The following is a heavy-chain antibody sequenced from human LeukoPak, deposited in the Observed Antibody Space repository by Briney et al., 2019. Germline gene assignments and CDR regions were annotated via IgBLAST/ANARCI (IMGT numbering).Heavy chain of an antibody. CDR2: ISGSGGRT. J-gene: IGHJ4*02. CDR3: AKTAGSDYSFYFDY. CDR1: GFAFSTYA. V-gene: IGHV3-23*01. D-gene: IGHD3-22*01. Sequence: PGGSLRLSCAASGFAFSTYAMTWVRQAPGKGLEWVSAISGSGGRTYFADSVKGRFTISRDNSKNTLYLQMNSLRAEDTAVYYCAKTAGSDYSFYFDYWGQGTLVTVSS.